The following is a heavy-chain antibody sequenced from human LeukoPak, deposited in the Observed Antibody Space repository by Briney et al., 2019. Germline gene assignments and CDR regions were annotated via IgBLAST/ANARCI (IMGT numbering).Heavy chain of an antibody. CDR3: ARELNGAFDP. CDR1: GFTFSSYS. CDR2: ISSSGSYI. D-gene: IGHD1-1*01. Sequence: GGSLRLSCAASGFTFSSYSMNWVRQAPGKGLEWVSSISSSGSYIYYADSVKGRFTISRDNAKNSLYLQMNSLRAEDTAVYYCARELNGAFDPWGQGTLVTVSS. J-gene: IGHJ5*02. V-gene: IGHV3-21*01.